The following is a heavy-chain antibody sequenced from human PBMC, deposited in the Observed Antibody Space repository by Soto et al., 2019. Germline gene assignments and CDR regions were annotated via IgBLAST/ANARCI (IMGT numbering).Heavy chain of an antibody. Sequence: QPGGSVRLSCAASGFTFSNYWTHWVRQAPGKGLVWVSRINGDGSTTTYADFVKGRFTISRDNAKNTLYLQMDSLGADDTAVYYCTRGGTSATYWGLFDYWGQGALVTVSS. D-gene: IGHD7-27*01. CDR3: TRGGTSATYWGLFDY. CDR1: GFTFSNYW. V-gene: IGHV3-74*01. CDR2: INGDGSTT. J-gene: IGHJ4*02.